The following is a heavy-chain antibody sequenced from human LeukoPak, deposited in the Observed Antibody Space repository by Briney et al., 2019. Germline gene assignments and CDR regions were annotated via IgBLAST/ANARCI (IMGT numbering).Heavy chain of an antibody. Sequence: SETLSLTCTVSGYSISSGYYWGWIRQPPGKGLEWIGSIYHSGSTYYNPSLKSRVTISVDTSKNQFSLKLSSVTAADTAVYYCAGGESYGWLSYYYYMDVWGKGTTVTVSS. V-gene: IGHV4-38-2*02. D-gene: IGHD3-9*01. CDR1: GYSISSGYY. J-gene: IGHJ6*03. CDR2: IYHSGST. CDR3: AGGESYGWLSYYYYMDV.